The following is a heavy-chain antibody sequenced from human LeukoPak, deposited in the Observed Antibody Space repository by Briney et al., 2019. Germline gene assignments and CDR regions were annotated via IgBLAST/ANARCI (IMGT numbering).Heavy chain of an antibody. CDR2: ISYDGRNN. CDR3: ARDSSSWYLDY. CDR1: GFTFSSYG. V-gene: IGHV3-30*03. J-gene: IGHJ4*02. Sequence: GGSLRLSCAASGFTFSSYGMHWVRQAPGTGLEWVAVISYDGRNNYYGDSVKGRFTISRDNSKNTLYLQMNSLRAEDTAVYYCARDSSSWYLDYWGRGTLVTVSS. D-gene: IGHD6-13*01.